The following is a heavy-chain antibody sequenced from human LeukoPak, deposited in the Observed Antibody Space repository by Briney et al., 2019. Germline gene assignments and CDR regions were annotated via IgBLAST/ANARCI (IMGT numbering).Heavy chain of an antibody. CDR3: AGNYCSSTSCALGIFDY. V-gene: IGHV3-23*01. CDR1: GFTFSSYA. Sequence: QSGGSLRLSCAASGFTFSSYAMSWVRQAPGKGLEWVSAISGSGGSTYYADSVKGRFTISRDNSKNTLYLQMNSLRAEDTAVYYCAGNYCSSTSCALGIFDYWGQGTLVTVSS. D-gene: IGHD2-2*01. J-gene: IGHJ4*02. CDR2: ISGSGGST.